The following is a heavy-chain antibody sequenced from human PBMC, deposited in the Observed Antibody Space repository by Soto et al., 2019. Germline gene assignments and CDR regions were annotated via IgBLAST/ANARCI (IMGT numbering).Heavy chain of an antibody. D-gene: IGHD1-1*01. CDR2: IYSGGST. CDR1: GFTVSSNY. Sequence: GSLRLSCAASGFTVSSNYMSWVRQAPGKGLEWVSVIYSGGSTYYADSVKGRFTISRDNSKNTLYLQMNSLRAEDTAVYYCARDNPLDHYFDYWGQGTLVTVSS. J-gene: IGHJ4*02. V-gene: IGHV3-53*01. CDR3: ARDNPLDHYFDY.